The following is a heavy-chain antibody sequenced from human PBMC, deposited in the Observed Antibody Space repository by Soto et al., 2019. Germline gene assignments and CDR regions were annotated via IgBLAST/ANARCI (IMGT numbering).Heavy chain of an antibody. D-gene: IGHD3-22*01. Sequence: QVQLVQSGAEVKKPGASVKVSCKASGYTFTSYAMHWVRQAPGQRLEWMGWINAGNGNTKYSQKLQGRVTITRDTSASTAYMEMSSLRSEDTAVYYCARDALHSSGYYYDYWGKGTLVTVSS. CDR2: INAGNGNT. J-gene: IGHJ4*02. V-gene: IGHV1-3*01. CDR1: GYTFTSYA. CDR3: ARDALHSSGYYYDY.